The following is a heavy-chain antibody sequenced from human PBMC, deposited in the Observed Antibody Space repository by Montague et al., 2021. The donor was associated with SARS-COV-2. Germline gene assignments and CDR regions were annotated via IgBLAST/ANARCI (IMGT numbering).Heavy chain of an antibody. Sequence: SLRLSCAASGFIFTSYGMAWVRQAPGKGLEWVSVITVSGAGTYXXXSVEGRFTIPRDHSRNTLFLQMNSLRAEDTAVYYCAKRGSYFFDYWGQGTLVTVSS. CDR1: GFIFTSYG. D-gene: IGHD1-26*01. CDR2: ITVSGAGT. J-gene: IGHJ4*02. CDR3: AKRGSYFFDY. V-gene: IGHV3-23*01.